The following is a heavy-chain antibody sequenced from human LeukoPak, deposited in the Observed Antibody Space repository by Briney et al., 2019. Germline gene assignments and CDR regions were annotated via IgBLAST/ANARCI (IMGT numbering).Heavy chain of an antibody. D-gene: IGHD6-19*01. V-gene: IGHV4-39*01. CDR3: EGSGRLSEFDY. J-gene: IGHJ4*02. CDR2: IYYSGST. CDR1: GGSISSSSYY. Sequence: SETLSLTCTVSGGSISSSSYYWGWIRQPPGKGLEWIGSIYYSGSTYYNPSLKSRVTISVDTSKNQFSLKLSSVSAADTAVYYCEGSGRLSEFDYWGQGTLVTVSS.